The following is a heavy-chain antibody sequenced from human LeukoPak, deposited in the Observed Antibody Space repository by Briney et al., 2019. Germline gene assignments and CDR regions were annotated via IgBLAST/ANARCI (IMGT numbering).Heavy chain of an antibody. CDR3: AKELSAGTGGGWEDYFDY. D-gene: IGHD6-13*01. CDR1: GGSFSGYY. Sequence: PSETLSLTCAVYGGSFSGYYWSWIRQPPGKGLEWIGEINHSGSTNYNPSLKSRVTISVDTSKNQFSLKLSSVTAADTAVYYCAKELSAGTGGGWEDYFDYWGQGTLVTVSA. V-gene: IGHV4-34*01. CDR2: INHSGST. J-gene: IGHJ4*02.